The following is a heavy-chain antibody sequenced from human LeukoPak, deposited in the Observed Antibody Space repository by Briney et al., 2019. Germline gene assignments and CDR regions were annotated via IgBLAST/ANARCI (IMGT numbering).Heavy chain of an antibody. Sequence: GGSLRLSCAASGFTLSNYAMSWVRQAPGKGLEWVSTITGSGGSTYYADSVKGRITISRDNSKNTLYLQMNSLGAEDTAVFYCAKAMRGSALVFDYWGQGTLVTVSS. CDR1: GFTLSNYA. D-gene: IGHD2-15*01. CDR3: AKAMRGSALVFDY. J-gene: IGHJ4*02. CDR2: ITGSGGST. V-gene: IGHV3-23*01.